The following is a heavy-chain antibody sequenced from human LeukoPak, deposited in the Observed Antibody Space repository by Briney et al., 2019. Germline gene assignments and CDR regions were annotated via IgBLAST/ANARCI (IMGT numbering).Heavy chain of an antibody. Sequence: SETLSLTCTVSGGSISSGGHYWSGILEPAGKGLEYLGSISSTGSTNYNPSLRSRVTISADKSKNHFSRKLTSVTAADTAVYYCARDQTYSGSGIYTYFDYWGQGILVTVSS. CDR1: GGSISSGGHY. CDR3: ARDQTYSGSGIYTYFDY. V-gene: IGHV4-61*02. D-gene: IGHD3-10*01. CDR2: ISSTGST. J-gene: IGHJ4*02.